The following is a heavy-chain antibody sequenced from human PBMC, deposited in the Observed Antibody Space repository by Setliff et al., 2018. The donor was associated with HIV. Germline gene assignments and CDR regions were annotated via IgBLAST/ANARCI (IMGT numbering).Heavy chain of an antibody. J-gene: IGHJ4*02. CDR1: GGTFSSYA. D-gene: IGHD3-16*01. Sequence: ASVKVSCKASGGTFSSYAISWVRQAPGQGLEWMGGIIPIFGTANYAQKFQGRVTITTDESTSTAYMELSSLRSEDTAVYYCANPPLKGHLGVGFDYWGQGTQVTVSS. CDR3: ANPPLKGHLGVGFDY. CDR2: IIPIFGTA. V-gene: IGHV1-69*05.